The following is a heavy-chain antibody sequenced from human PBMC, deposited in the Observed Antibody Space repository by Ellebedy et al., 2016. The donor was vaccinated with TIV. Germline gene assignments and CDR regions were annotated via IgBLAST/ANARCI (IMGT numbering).Heavy chain of an antibody. J-gene: IGHJ6*02. CDR2: ISSYNGKT. D-gene: IGHD3-22*01. CDR3: ARGNYDSSGYYETYYYYGMDV. V-gene: IGHV1-18*01. Sequence: ASVKVSCKASGYTFTSYGISWVRQAPGQGLEWMGWISSYNGKTNSTQKLQGRVTMTTDTSTSTAYMELRSLRSDDTAVYYCARGNYDSSGYYETYYYYGMDVWGQGTTVTVSS. CDR1: GYTFTSYG.